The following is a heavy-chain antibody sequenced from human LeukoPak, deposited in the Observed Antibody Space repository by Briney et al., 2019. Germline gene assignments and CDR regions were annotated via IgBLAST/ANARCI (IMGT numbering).Heavy chain of an antibody. J-gene: IGHJ5*02. CDR3: ARRGERSGWFDP. CDR2: IYPGDSDT. V-gene: IGHV5-51*01. D-gene: IGHD2-21*01. CDR1: GYSFTTYW. Sequence: GESPKISCKGSGYSFTTYWIAWVRQMPGKGLEWMGIIYPGDSDTRYNPSFQGQVTISADKSITTAYLQWSSLKASDTAIYFCARRGERSGWFDPWGQGTLVTVSS.